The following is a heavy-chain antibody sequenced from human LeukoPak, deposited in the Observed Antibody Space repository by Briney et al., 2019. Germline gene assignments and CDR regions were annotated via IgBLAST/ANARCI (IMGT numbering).Heavy chain of an antibody. Sequence: SETLSLTCTVSGGSISSYYWSWIRQPPGNGLEWIGYIYYSGSTNYNPSLKSRVTISVDTSKNQFSLKLSSVTAADTAVYYCARERGMTKNAFDIWGQGTMVTVSS. CDR3: ARERGMTKNAFDI. J-gene: IGHJ3*02. CDR1: GGSISSYY. D-gene: IGHD3-16*01. V-gene: IGHV4-59*01. CDR2: IYYSGST.